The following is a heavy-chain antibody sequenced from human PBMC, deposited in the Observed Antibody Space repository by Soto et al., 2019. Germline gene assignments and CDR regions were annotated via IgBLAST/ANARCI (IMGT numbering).Heavy chain of an antibody. V-gene: IGHV1-18*01. Sequence: ASVKVSCKASGYTFTSYGISWVRQAPGQGLEWMGWISAYNGNTNYAQKLQGRVTMTTDTSTSTAYMELRSLRSDDTAVYYCARDSSDILPGYLFDYWAQGTLVTVSS. CDR2: ISAYNGNT. J-gene: IGHJ4*02. CDR3: ARDSSDILPGYLFDY. CDR1: GYTFTSYG. D-gene: IGHD3-9*01.